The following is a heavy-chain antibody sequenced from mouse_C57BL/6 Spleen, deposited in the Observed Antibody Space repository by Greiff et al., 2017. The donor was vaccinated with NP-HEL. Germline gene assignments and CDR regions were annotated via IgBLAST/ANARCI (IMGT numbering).Heavy chain of an antibody. V-gene: IGHV5-6*02. J-gene: IGHJ1*03. Sequence: DVKLVESGGDLVKPGGSLKLSCAASGFTFSSYGMSWVRQTPDKRLEWVATISSCGSYTYYPDSVTGRFTISRDNAKNTLYLQMSSLKSDDTAMYYCARHDYYGSSYWYFDVWGTGTTVTVSS. CDR2: ISSCGSYT. CDR3: ARHDYYGSSYWYFDV. D-gene: IGHD1-1*01. CDR1: GFTFSSYG.